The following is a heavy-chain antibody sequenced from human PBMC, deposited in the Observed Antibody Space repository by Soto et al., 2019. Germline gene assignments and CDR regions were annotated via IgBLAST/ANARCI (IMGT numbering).Heavy chain of an antibody. CDR3: ARGGRIAARLAPSDY. V-gene: IGHV1-3*01. Sequence: ASVKVSCKASGYTFTSYAMHWVRQAPGQRLEWMGWINAGNGNTKYSQKFQGRVTITRDTSASTAYMELSSLRSEDTAVYYCARGGRIAARLAPSDYWGQGTLVTVSS. D-gene: IGHD6-6*01. CDR2: INAGNGNT. CDR1: GYTFTSYA. J-gene: IGHJ4*02.